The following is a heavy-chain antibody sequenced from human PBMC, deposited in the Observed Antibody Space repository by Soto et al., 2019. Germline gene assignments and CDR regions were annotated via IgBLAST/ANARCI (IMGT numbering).Heavy chain of an antibody. CDR1: GCTFISYA. Sequence: SVKVSCKASGCTFISYAISWLLQSPGQGLEWMGGIIPIFGTSNYAQKFQGRVTITADESTSTAYMELSSLRSEDTAVYYCARDGGYSYGSVYWGQGTLVTVSS. CDR2: IIPIFGTS. J-gene: IGHJ4*02. D-gene: IGHD5-18*01. V-gene: IGHV1-69*13. CDR3: ARDGGYSYGSVY.